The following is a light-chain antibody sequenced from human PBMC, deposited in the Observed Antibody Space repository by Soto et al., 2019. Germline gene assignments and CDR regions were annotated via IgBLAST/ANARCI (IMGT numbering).Light chain of an antibody. Sequence: DIQITQSPSSLSASVLYRVTITCLASQSISSYLNWYQQKPGKAPKLLIYAASSLQSGVPSRFSGSGSGTDFTLTISSLQPEDFATYYCQQSYSTLTWTFGQGTKVDIK. CDR3: QQSYSTLTWT. J-gene: IGKJ1*01. V-gene: IGKV1-39*01. CDR2: AAS. CDR1: QSISSY.